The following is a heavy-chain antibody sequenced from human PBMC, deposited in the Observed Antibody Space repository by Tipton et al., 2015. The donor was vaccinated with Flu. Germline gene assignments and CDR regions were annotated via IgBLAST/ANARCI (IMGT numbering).Heavy chain of an antibody. Sequence: PGLVKPSETLSLTCTVSGDSISPSYWTWIRQPPGKGLEWIGHIYYRGSTNYNPSLKSRVTISEDTPKNQFSLKLSSVTAADTAVYYCARDRGDGYNDDAFDIWGQGTMVTVSS. D-gene: IGHD5-24*01. V-gene: IGHV4-59*01. CDR2: IYYRGST. CDR3: ARDRGDGYNDDAFDI. J-gene: IGHJ3*02. CDR1: GDSISPSY.